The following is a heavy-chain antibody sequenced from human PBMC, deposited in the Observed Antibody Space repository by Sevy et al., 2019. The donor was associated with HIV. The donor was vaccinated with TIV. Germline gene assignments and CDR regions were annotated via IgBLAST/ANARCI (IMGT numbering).Heavy chain of an antibody. J-gene: IGHJ3*02. CDR2: ITSSSTYI. V-gene: IGHV3-21*05. D-gene: IGHD3-10*01. CDR1: GLTLSTYS. CDR3: ASQYYVGYGSYSDAFGS. Sequence: GGSLRLSCTASGLTLSTYSLNWVRQAPGKGLEWISYITSSSTYIYYADSVKGRFTISRDNAKNSLYLQMNSLRTEDTALYYCASQYYVGYGSYSDAFGSWGQGTMVTVSS.